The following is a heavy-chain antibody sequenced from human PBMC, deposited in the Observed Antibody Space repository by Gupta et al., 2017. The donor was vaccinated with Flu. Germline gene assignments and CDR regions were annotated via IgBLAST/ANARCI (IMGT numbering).Heavy chain of an antibody. V-gene: IGHV5-51*06. CDR3: ATGSSGYYCDY. J-gene: IGHJ4*02. CDR2: IDPGDSDT. Sequence: VPLVQSVAEARTPGASLKIPCRASGYNFGDRWSVGGRDVPGKGLEGVGVIDPGDSDTTYSPSFQGQVTISADKTGTTAYLQWSSLKASDSAIDYCATGSSGYYCDYWGQGTRGTVSS. CDR1: GYNFGDRW. D-gene: IGHD3-22*01.